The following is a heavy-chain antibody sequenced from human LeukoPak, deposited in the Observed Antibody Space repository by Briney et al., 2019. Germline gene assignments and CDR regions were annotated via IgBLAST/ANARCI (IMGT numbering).Heavy chain of an antibody. D-gene: IGHD3-10*01. CDR1: GGSISSYY. CDR2: IYYSGST. J-gene: IGHJ4*02. Sequence: PSETLSLTCTVPGGSISSYYWSWIRQPPGKGLEWIGYIYYSGSTNYNPSLKSRVTISVDTSKNQFSLKLSSVTAADTAVYYCARETRGVNDYWGQGTLVTVSS. CDR3: ARETRGVNDY. V-gene: IGHV4-59*01.